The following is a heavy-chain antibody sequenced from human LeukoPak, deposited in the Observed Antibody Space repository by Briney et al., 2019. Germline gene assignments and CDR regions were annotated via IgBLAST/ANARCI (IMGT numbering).Heavy chain of an antibody. CDR2: IRSKAYGGTT. CDR3: SRGRRATHDY. J-gene: IGHJ4*02. D-gene: IGHD1-26*01. Sequence: GGSLRLSCTASGFTFGDYSMNWVRQAPGKGLEWVGFIRSKAYGGTTEYAASVKGRFTISRGDSKSIVYLQMNSLKSEDTAVYYCSRGRRATHDYWGQGTLVTVSS. CDR1: GFTFGDYS. V-gene: IGHV3-49*04.